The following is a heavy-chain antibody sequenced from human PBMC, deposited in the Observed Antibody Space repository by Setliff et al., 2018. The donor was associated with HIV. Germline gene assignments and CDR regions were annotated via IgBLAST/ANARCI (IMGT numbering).Heavy chain of an antibody. CDR1: GGSISSSSYY. CDR2: IHYSGST. V-gene: IGHV4-39*07. CDR3: ARDATSEGYMDV. J-gene: IGHJ6*03. Sequence: NPSETLSLTCTVSGGSISSSSYYWGWIRQPPGKGLEWIGNIHYSGSTNYNPSLKSRVTISVDTSRSQFSLKLTSVTAADTAMYFCARDATSEGYMDVWGKGTTVTVSS.